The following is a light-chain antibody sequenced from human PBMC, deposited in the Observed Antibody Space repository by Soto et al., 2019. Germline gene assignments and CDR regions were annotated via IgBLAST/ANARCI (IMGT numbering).Light chain of an antibody. J-gene: IGKJ4*01. V-gene: IGKV3-20*01. CDR2: GAS. Sequence: EIVLTQSPGTLSLSPGERATLSCRASQSVSSTYLARYQQKPGQAPRLLIYGASIRATGIPDRFSGSGSGTDFTLTISRLEPEDFAVYYCHQYAKSPPLAFGGGTKVEIK. CDR3: HQYAKSPPLA. CDR1: QSVSSTY.